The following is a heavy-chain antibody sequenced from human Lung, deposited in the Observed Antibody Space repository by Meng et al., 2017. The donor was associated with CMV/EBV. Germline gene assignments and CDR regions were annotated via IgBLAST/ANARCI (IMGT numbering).Heavy chain of an antibody. D-gene: IGHD6-19*01. CDR3: ATCGVGGWYEVDY. CDR1: GLSFSDYY. CDR2: ISSSGSTI. Sequence: GGSLRLXXAAYGLSFSDYYMSWIRQAPGKGLEWVSYISSSGSTIYYADSVQGRFSISRDSAQNSHSLQMNSLSAEDTAGYYCATCGVGGWYEVDYWGQGTLVTVSS. J-gene: IGHJ4*02. V-gene: IGHV3-11*01.